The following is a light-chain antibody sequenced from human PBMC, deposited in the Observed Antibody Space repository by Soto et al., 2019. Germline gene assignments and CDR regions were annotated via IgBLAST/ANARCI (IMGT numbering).Light chain of an antibody. V-gene: IGKV3D-20*01. CDR1: QIVSSNY. Sequence: EVVLTQSPASLSLSPGERATLSCGASQIVSSNYLAWYQQKPGLAPRLLIYDASTRATGVPDRFRGSGSRTDFTITINRLEPEDSAVYYCQQYGDSPRGTFGGGTKVEIK. CDR3: QQYGDSPRGT. CDR2: DAS. J-gene: IGKJ4*01.